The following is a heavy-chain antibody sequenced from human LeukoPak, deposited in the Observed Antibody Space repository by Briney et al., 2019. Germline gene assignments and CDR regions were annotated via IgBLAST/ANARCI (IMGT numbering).Heavy chain of an antibody. CDR1: DFTFSRYG. J-gene: IGHJ4*02. V-gene: IGHV3-30*02. D-gene: IGHD3-22*01. Sequence: GGSLRLSCAASDFTFSRYGVHWVRQAPGKGLEWVAYIPHDGGNKHYADSVKGRFTISRDNSKNTLYLQMNSLRAEDTAVYYCARSPDKTITMIVVVITPMGYWGQGTLVTVSS. CDR3: ARSPDKTITMIVVVITPMGY. CDR2: IPHDGGNK.